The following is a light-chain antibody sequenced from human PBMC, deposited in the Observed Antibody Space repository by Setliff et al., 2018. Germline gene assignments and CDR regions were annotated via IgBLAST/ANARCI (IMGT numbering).Light chain of an antibody. J-gene: IGLJ1*01. Sequence: QSVLTQPPSASGSPGQSLTISCAGSNRDIGAYNFVSWYQQHPGRAPKPIIYDVTKRPSGVPDRFSGSKSGNTASLTISGLQAEDEADYYCCSYVGGYDFDNYVFGTGTKVTVL. CDR2: DVT. V-gene: IGLV2-8*01. CDR1: NRDIGAYNF. CDR3: CSYVGGYDFDNYV.